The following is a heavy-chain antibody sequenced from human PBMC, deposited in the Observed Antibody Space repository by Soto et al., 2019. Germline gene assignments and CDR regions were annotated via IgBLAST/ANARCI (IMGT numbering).Heavy chain of an antibody. J-gene: IGHJ3*02. CDR2: ISAYNGNT. V-gene: IGHV1-18*01. Sequence: SVKVSCKASGYTFTSYGISWVRQAPGQGLEWMGWISAYNGNTNYAQKLQGRVTMTTDTSTSTAYMELRSLRSDDTAVYYCARDAPIVVVVAATDAFDIWGQGTMVTVSS. D-gene: IGHD2-15*01. CDR3: ARDAPIVVVVAATDAFDI. CDR1: GYTFTSYG.